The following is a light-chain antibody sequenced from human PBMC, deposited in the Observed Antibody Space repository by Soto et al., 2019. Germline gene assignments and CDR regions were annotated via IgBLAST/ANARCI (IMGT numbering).Light chain of an antibody. CDR1: SSDVGAYNY. Sequence: QSVLTQPASGSGAPGQSITISCTGTSSDVGAYNYVSWYQHQPGKAPKLLFYGVTNRPSGVSNRFSASKSGNTASLTISGLQAEDEADYYCVSYTSSTTLVFGGGTKVTVL. V-gene: IGLV2-14*03. CDR2: GVT. CDR3: VSYTSSTTLV. J-gene: IGLJ2*01.